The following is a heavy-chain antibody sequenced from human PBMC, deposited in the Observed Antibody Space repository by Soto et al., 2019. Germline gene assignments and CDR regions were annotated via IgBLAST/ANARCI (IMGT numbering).Heavy chain of an antibody. Sequence: PGESLKISCKGSGYSFISYWIGWVRQMPGRGLGWMGIIYPGDSDTRYSPSFQGQVTISADKSISTAYLQWSSLKASDTAMYYCARPYSSSWSGDLGPKNNYYGMEVWRQGTTVSVSS. CDR3: ARPYSSSWSGDLGPKNNYYGMEV. J-gene: IGHJ6*02. D-gene: IGHD6-13*01. V-gene: IGHV5-51*01. CDR1: GYSFISYW. CDR2: IYPGDSDT.